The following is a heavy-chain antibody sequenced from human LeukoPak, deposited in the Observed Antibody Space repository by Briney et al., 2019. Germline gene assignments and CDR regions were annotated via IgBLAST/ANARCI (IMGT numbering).Heavy chain of an antibody. CDR1: GFPFSNHA. CDR2: ISNGNT. CDR3: ARARIVATNDY. Sequence: PGGSLRLSCAASGFPFSNHAMSWVRQPPGKGLEWVSAISNGNTYYADSVRGRFTISRDDSKNMVYLQMNSLRAEDTAVYYCARARIVATNDYWGQGTLVTVSS. V-gene: IGHV3-23*01. D-gene: IGHD5-12*01. J-gene: IGHJ4*02.